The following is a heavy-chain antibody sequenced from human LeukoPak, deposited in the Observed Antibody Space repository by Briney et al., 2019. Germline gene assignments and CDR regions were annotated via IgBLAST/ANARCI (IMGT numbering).Heavy chain of an antibody. CDR2: ISSSGSTI. J-gene: IGHJ4*02. D-gene: IGHD3-22*01. CDR3: ARARSYYYDSSGYGY. Sequence: GGSLRLSCAASGLTFSDYYMSWIRQAPGKGLEWVSYISSSGSTIYYADSVKGRFTISRDNAKNSLYLQMNSLRAEDTAVYYCARARSYYYDSSGYGYWGQGTLVTVSS. CDR1: GLTFSDYY. V-gene: IGHV3-11*01.